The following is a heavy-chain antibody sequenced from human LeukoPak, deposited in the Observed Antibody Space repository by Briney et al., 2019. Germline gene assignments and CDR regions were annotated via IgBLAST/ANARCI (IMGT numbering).Heavy chain of an antibody. CDR3: ARGRDCSSTSCSKAGWFDP. V-gene: IGHV4-34*01. CDR1: GGSFSGYY. Sequence: PSETLSLTCAVYGGSFSGYYWSWIRQPPGKGLEWIGEINHSGSTNYNPSLKSRVTISVDTSKNQFSLKLSSVTAADTAVYYCARGRDCSSTSCSKAGWFDPWGQGTLVTVSS. CDR2: INHSGST. D-gene: IGHD2-2*01. J-gene: IGHJ5*02.